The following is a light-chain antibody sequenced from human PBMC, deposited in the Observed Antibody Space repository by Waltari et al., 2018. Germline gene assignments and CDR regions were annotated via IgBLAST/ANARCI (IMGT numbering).Light chain of an antibody. CDR3: SSATTNNIVS. CDR2: EVT. J-gene: IGLJ2*01. V-gene: IGLV2-14*01. CDR1: SSDIGSYNY. Sequence: QSALTQSPSVSGSPGQSITISCTGSSSDIGSYNYVSWYQQHPGQVPKLWIYEVTYRPSGVFERFSGSKSGNTASLRISGLQADDEADYYCSSATTNNIVSVGGGTKVTVL.